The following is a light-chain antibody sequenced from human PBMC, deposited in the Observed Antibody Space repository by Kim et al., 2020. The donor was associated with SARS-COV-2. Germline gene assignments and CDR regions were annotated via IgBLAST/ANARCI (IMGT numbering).Light chain of an antibody. Sequence: SSELTQDPAVSVALGQTVKITCQGDSLRSYYATWYQQKPGQAPLLVIYGKNNRPSGIPDRFSGSSSGNTASLTITGAQAGDEADYYCNSRDSDDNVLFFG. CDR3: NSRDSDDNVLF. J-gene: IGLJ1*01. CDR2: GKN. CDR1: SLRSYY. V-gene: IGLV3-19*01.